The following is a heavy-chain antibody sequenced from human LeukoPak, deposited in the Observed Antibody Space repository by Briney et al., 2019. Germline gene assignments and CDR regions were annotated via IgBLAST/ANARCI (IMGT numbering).Heavy chain of an antibody. CDR2: ISSNGGST. CDR3: ARTTSYVSSYYFDY. D-gene: IGHD3-16*01. CDR1: GFTFSTYA. V-gene: IGHV3-64*01. Sequence: GGSLRLSCAASGFTFSTYAMHWVRQAPGKGLEYVSAISSNGGSTYYANSVKGRFTISRDNSKNTLYLQMGSLRAEDMAVYYCARTTSYVSSYYFDYWGQGTLVTVSS. J-gene: IGHJ4*02.